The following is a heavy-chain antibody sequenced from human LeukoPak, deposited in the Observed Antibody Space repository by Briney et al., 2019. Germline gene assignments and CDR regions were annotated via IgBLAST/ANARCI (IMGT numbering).Heavy chain of an antibody. V-gene: IGHV4-34*01. CDR3: ARHATVVNYYFDY. D-gene: IGHD4-23*01. J-gene: IGHJ4*02. Sequence: SETLSLTCAVYGGSFSGYYWSWIRQPPGKGLEWIGEINHSGSTNYNPSLKSRVTISVDTSKNQFSLKLSSVTAADTAVYYCARHATVVNYYFDYWGQGTLVTVSS. CDR1: GGSFSGYY. CDR2: INHSGST.